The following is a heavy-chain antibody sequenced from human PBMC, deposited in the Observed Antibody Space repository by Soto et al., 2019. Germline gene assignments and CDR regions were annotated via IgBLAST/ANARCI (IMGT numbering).Heavy chain of an antibody. Sequence: PGRSLRLSSAAFGFTFSSYGMHWVRQATGKGLEWVAVIPYAGSNKYYPDSVKGRFTISRDNSKNTLYLQMNSLKAPDTAVYYCAKDTECSYGYPTDGMVVGGQGTTVTVSS. D-gene: IGHD5-18*01. CDR2: IPYAGSNK. CDR1: GFTFSSYG. J-gene: IGHJ6*02. CDR3: AKDTECSYGYPTDGMVV. V-gene: IGHV3-30*18.